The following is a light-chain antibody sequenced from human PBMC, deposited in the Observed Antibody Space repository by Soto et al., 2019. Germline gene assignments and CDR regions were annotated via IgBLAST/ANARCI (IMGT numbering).Light chain of an antibody. CDR2: DVT. V-gene: IGLV2-14*03. J-gene: IGLJ3*02. CDR3: NSYTTSGAVV. Sequence: QSALTQPASVSGSPGQSITISCTGTSSDVGGYNFVSWYQQHPGNAPKIIIYDVTSRPSGVSNRFSGSKSGNAASLTISGLQAEDEALYYCNSYTTSGAVVFGGGTKLTVL. CDR1: SSDVGGYNF.